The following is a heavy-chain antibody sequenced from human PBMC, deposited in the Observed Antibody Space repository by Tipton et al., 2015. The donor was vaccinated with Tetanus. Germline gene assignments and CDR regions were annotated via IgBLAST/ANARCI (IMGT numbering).Heavy chain of an antibody. CDR1: GYIFNNYW. CDR3: ARAHCSDGVCNFDY. CDR2: IYPGDSDT. V-gene: IGHV5-51*01. Sequence: QLVQSGGEVKKPGESLKISCKGSGYIFNNYWIGWVRQMPGKGLEWMGIIYPGDSDTRYSPSFQGQVTISVDKSISTAYLQWSSLKASDASMFYCARAHCSDGVCNFDYWGQGALVTVAS. D-gene: IGHD2-8*01. J-gene: IGHJ4*02.